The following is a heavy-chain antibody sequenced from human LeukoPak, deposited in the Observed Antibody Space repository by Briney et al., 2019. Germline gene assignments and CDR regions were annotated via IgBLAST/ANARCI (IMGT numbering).Heavy chain of an antibody. CDR1: GFAVSSNY. J-gene: IGHJ4*02. CDR2: IYSDGSI. D-gene: IGHD3-10*01. Sequence: GGSLRLSCVASGFAVSSNYMSWVRQAPGKGLEWVSVIYSDGSINYADSVKGRFTISRDNSKNTLFLQMNSLRAEDTAVYYCTMLRGVIDPYWGQGTLVTVSS. V-gene: IGHV3-66*01. CDR3: TMLRGVIDPY.